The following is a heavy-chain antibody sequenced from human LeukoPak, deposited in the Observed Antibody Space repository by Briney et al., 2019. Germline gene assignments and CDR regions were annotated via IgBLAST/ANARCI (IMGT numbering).Heavy chain of an antibody. CDR2: IYQSGST. V-gene: IGHV4-38-2*02. CDR1: GYSIANGYH. Sequence: TSETLSLTCTVSGYSIANGYHWAWVRQPPGKRLEWLGSIYQSGSTYDNLSLKSRLTMSVDASKNQFSLKMRAVTAADTALYYCARESSWFDPWGQGTLVTVSS. CDR3: ARESSWFDP. J-gene: IGHJ5*02.